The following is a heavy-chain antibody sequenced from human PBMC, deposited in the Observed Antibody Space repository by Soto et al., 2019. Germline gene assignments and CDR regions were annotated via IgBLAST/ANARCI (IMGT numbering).Heavy chain of an antibody. CDR1: GGTFSTYA. J-gene: IGHJ4*02. D-gene: IGHD5-18*01. V-gene: IGHV1-69*12. CDR2: IIPMFGTA. CDR3: ASGIQLWLRRINNGYSG. Sequence: QVQLVQSGAEVKKPESSVKVSCKAPGGTFSTYAISWVLQAPGQGLEWMGGIIPMFGTANYAQRFQDRVTITADEYTNTVYMELSSLRSEDTAVYFCASGIQLWLRRINNGYSGWGQGTLVTVSS.